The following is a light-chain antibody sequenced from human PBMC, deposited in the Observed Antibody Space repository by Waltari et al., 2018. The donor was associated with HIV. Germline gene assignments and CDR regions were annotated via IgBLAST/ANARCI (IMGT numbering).Light chain of an antibody. Sequence: QSALTQPAFVSGSPGQSITISCTGTSNDVGGYNYVSWYQHHPGKAPKLMIYEVSDRPSGVSSRFSGSKSGNTASLTISGLQAEDEADYYCSSYTSSATLVFGGGTKLTV. CDR3: SSYTSSATLV. V-gene: IGLV2-14*01. J-gene: IGLJ2*01. CDR2: EVS. CDR1: SNDVGGYNY.